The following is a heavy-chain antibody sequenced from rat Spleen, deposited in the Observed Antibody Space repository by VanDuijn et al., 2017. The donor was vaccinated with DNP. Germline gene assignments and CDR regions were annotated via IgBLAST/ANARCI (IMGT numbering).Heavy chain of an antibody. CDR3: TRFDSGYRAMDA. V-gene: IGHV2-1*01. CDR1: GFSLTSNS. D-gene: IGHD4-3*01. Sequence: QVQLKESGPGLVQPSQTLSLTCTVSGFSLTSNSVHWVRQPPGKGLEWVGAIWSGGSTDYNSALKSRLSISRDTSKSQVFLKMNSLQTEDTAFYFCTRFDSGYRAMDAWGQGTSVTVSS. J-gene: IGHJ4*01. CDR2: IWSGGST.